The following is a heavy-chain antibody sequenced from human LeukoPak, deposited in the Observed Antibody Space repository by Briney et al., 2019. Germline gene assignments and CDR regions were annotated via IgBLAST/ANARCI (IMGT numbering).Heavy chain of an antibody. Sequence: GGSLRLSCAATGFTFSNYWMSLVRQAPGKGLEWVDNIKQVGSEIYYVDSVKGRFTISRDNAKNSLYLQMNSLRAEDSAVYYCARHYGNYRRHPFDYWGQGTLVTVSS. CDR3: ARHYGNYRRHPFDY. V-gene: IGHV3-7*01. J-gene: IGHJ4*02. CDR2: IKQVGSEI. D-gene: IGHD4-11*01. CDR1: GFTFSNYW.